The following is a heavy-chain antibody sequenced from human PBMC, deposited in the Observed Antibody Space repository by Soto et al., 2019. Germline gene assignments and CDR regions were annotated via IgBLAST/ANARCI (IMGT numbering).Heavy chain of an antibody. V-gene: IGHV4-31*02. D-gene: IGHD6-13*01. CDR3: ERDKLAGKPQLVRGPSYYGMDV. Sequence: SETLSLTWTVSGGSISSVGYYWSWILEHPGKGREWIGYIYYSGSTYYNPSPKRRCTISGDTAKNQCCRKPSSVTAADTAVYYCERDKLAGKPQLVRGPSYYGMDVWGQGTTVTV. J-gene: IGHJ6*02. CDR2: IYYSGST. CDR1: GGSISSVGYY.